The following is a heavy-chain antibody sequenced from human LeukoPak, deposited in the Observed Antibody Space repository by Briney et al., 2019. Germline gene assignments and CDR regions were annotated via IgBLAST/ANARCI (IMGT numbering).Heavy chain of an antibody. J-gene: IGHJ4*02. CDR2: ISGSGGGT. Sequence: PGESLKLSCAASGFTFNTYGMSWVRQAPGKGLEWVAGISGSGGGTNYADSVKGRFTVSRDNYKNTLYLQMNSLGAEDTAVYFCAKRGVVIRVILVGFHKEAYYFDSWGQGALVTVSS. V-gene: IGHV3-23*01. D-gene: IGHD3-22*01. CDR3: AKRGVVIRVILVGFHKEAYYFDS. CDR1: GFTFNTYG.